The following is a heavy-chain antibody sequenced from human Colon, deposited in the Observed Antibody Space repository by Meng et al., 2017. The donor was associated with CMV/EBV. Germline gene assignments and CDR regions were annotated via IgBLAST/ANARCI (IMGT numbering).Heavy chain of an antibody. CDR1: GFTFNDYS. CDR3: VRTPAATTGWFDP. J-gene: IGHJ5*02. V-gene: IGHV3-11*01. Sequence: GESLKISCAASGFTFNDYSMSWIRQAPGKGLEWISYISSNGRTIFYADSVRGRFTISRDNPRNSLFLQMNSLSADDTAVYYCVRTPAATTGWFDPWGQGTLVTVS. CDR2: ISSNGRTI. D-gene: IGHD1-26*01.